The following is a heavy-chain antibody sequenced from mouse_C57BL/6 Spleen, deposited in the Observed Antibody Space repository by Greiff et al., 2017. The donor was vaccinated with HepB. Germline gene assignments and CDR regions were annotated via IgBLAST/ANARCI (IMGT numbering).Heavy chain of an antibody. CDR3: ARLDGYSYAMDY. V-gene: IGHV5-6*01. CDR1: GFTFSSYG. Sequence: EVKLVESGGDLVKPGGSLKLSCAASGFTFSSYGMSWVRQTPDKRLEWVATISSGGSYTYYPDSVKGRFTISRDNAKNTLYLQMSSLKSEDTAMYYCARLDGYSYAMDYWGQGTSVTVSS. D-gene: IGHD2-3*01. CDR2: ISSGGSYT. J-gene: IGHJ4*01.